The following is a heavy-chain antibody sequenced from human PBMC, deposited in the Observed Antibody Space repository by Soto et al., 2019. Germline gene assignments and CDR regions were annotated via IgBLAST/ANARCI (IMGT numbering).Heavy chain of an antibody. V-gene: IGHV1-69*13. CDR3: AGGHDRSGIYLFDY. J-gene: IGHJ4*02. CDR1: GGTFSNHA. D-gene: IGHD3-22*01. CDR2: IIPLSGTT. Sequence: GAAVKVSCKASGGTFSNHAVSWVRQAPGQGPEWMGWIIPLSGTTNYVQKFQGRVTITADESMTTAYIELSSLRFDDTAVYYCAGGHDRSGIYLFDYWGQGTLVTVSS.